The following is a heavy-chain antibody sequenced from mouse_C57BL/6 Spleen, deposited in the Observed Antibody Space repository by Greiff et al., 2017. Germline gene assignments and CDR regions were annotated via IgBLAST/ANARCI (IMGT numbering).Heavy chain of an antibody. V-gene: IGHV1-26*01. CDR1: GYTFTDYY. CDR3: AREEDDGYSFAY. CDR2: INPNNGGT. Sequence: EVQLQQSGPELVKPGASVKISCKASGYTFTDYYMNWVKQSHGKSLEWIGDINPNNGGTSYNQKFKGKATLAVDKSSSTAYLELRSLTSEDSAVYYCAREEDDGYSFAYWGQGTLVTVSA. J-gene: IGHJ3*01. D-gene: IGHD2-3*01.